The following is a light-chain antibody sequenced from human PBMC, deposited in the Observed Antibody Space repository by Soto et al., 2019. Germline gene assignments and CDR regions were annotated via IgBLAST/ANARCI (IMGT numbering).Light chain of an antibody. Sequence: QSALTQPASVSGSPGQSITISCTGASSDIGDYNCVSWYQQHPGKAPKLMIYDVTNRPSGVSNRFSGSKSGNTASLTISGLQADDEADYYCSSYTRSGIPGVLFGGGTKLTVL. CDR2: DVT. CDR1: SSDIGDYNC. V-gene: IGLV2-14*03. J-gene: IGLJ2*01. CDR3: SSYTRSGIPGVL.